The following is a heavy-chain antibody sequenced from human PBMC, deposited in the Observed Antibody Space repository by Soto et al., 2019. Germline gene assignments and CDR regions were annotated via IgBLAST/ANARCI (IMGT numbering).Heavy chain of an antibody. Sequence: ASVKVSCKASGYTFTRYDINWVRQATGQGLEWMGWMNPNSCNTGYAQKFQGRVTMTRNTSISTAYMELSSLRSEDTAVYYCARGLGSSAYFDYWGQGTLVTVSS. CDR2: MNPNSCNT. J-gene: IGHJ4*02. D-gene: IGHD6-6*01. V-gene: IGHV1-8*01. CDR3: ARGLGSSAYFDY. CDR1: GYTFTRYD.